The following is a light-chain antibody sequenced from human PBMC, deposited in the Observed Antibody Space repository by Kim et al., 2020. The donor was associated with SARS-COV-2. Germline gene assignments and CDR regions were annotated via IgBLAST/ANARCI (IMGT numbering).Light chain of an antibody. V-gene: IGLV4-69*01. CDR2: LNSDGSH. CDR3: QTWGTGIRV. CDR1: SGHSSYA. Sequence: QPVLTQSPSASASLGASVKLTCTLSSGHSSYAIAWHQQQLEKGPRYLMKLNSDGSHSKGDGIPDRFSGSSSGAERYLTISSLQSEDEADYYCQTWGTGIRVFGGGTQLTVL. J-gene: IGLJ3*02.